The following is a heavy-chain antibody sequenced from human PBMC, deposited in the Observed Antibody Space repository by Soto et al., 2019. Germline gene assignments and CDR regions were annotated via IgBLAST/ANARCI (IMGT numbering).Heavy chain of an antibody. V-gene: IGHV3-23*01. J-gene: IGHJ5*01. CDR1: GFTFSSYA. Sequence: PGGSLRLSCAASGFTFSSYAMSWVRQAPGKGLEWVPAISGSGGSTYYADSVKGRFTISRDNSKNTLYLQMNSLRAEDTAVYYCAKDPELRYFDWLWFDYWGQGTLVTVSS. D-gene: IGHD3-9*01. CDR2: ISGSGGST. CDR3: AKDPELRYFDWLWFDY.